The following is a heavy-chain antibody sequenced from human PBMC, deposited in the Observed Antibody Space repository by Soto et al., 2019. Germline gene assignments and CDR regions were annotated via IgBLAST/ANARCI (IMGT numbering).Heavy chain of an antibody. Sequence: ASVKVSCKASGYTFTSYAMHWVRQAPGQRLEWMGWINAGNGNTKYSQKFQGRVTITRDTSASTAYMELSSLRSEDTAVYYCASVDSSSPSCHYYYYGMDVWGQGTTVTVSS. CDR3: ASVDSSSPSCHYYYYGMDV. CDR2: INAGNGNT. CDR1: GYTFTSYA. J-gene: IGHJ6*02. D-gene: IGHD2-2*01. V-gene: IGHV1-3*01.